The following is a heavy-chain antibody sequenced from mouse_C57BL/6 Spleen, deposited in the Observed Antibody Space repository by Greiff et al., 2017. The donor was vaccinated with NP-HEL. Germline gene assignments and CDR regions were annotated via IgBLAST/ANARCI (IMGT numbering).Heavy chain of an antibody. J-gene: IGHJ1*03. CDR3: ARNYGSSYEDWYFDV. Sequence: QVQLQQSGPELVKPGASVKISCKASGYTFTDYYINWVKQRPGQGLEWIGWIFPGSGSTYYNEKFKGKATLTVDKSSSTAYMLLSSLTSEDSAVYFCARNYGSSYEDWYFDVWGTGTTVTVSS. D-gene: IGHD1-1*01. V-gene: IGHV1-75*01. CDR1: GYTFTDYY. CDR2: IFPGSGST.